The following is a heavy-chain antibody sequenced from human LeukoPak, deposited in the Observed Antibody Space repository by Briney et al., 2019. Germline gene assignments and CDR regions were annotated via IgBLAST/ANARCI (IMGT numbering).Heavy chain of an antibody. Sequence: GGSLRLSCAASGNYWMHWVRQAPGKGLEYVSAISSNGGSTYYADSVKGRFTISRDNSKSTLYLQMSSLRPEDTAVYYCVGKGSYFDYWGQGTLVTVSS. CDR2: ISSNGGST. D-gene: IGHD3-10*01. CDR3: VGKGSYFDY. CDR1: GNYW. J-gene: IGHJ4*02. V-gene: IGHV3-64D*06.